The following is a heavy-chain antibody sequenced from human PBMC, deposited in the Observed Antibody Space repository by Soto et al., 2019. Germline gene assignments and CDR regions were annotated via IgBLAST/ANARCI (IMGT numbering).Heavy chain of an antibody. V-gene: IGHV3-73*02. CDR1: GFTFSGSA. J-gene: IGHJ5*02. D-gene: IGHD6-6*01. Sequence: EVQLVESGGGLVQPGGSLKLSCAASGFTFSGSAIHWVRQASGKGLEWVGRIRSKANTYATANAASVKGRFTISRDDSKNTAYLQMNSLKTEDTVVYYCTRFSMDSSSGWFDPWGQGTLVTVSS. CDR2: IRSKANTYAT. CDR3: TRFSMDSSSGWFDP.